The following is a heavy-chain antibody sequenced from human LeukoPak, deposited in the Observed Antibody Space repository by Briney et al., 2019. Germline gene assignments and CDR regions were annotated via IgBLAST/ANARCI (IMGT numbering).Heavy chain of an antibody. CDR2: IYSGGST. CDR1: GFTVSSNY. CDR3: ARDEPGYCSGGSCYEMGDY. Sequence: GGSLRLSCAASGFTVSSNYMSWVRQAPGKGLEWVSVIYSGGSTYYADSVKGRFTITRDNSKNTLYLQMNSLRAEDTAVYYCARDEPGYCSGGSCYEMGDYWGQGTLVTVSS. D-gene: IGHD2-15*01. J-gene: IGHJ4*02. V-gene: IGHV3-53*01.